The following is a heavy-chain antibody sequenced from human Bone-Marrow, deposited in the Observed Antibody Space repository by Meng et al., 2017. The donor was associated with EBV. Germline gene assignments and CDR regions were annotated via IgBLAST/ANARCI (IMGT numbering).Heavy chain of an antibody. J-gene: IGHJ4*02. CDR3: AREGVDYDSSGYYYRHFDY. CDR1: GFTFSSYW. V-gene: IGHV3-74*01. D-gene: IGHD3-22*01. Sequence: EVQLVESXXGLVKLGGSLSFSCAASGFTFSSYWMHCVRQAPGKGLVWVSRINSDGSSTSYADSVKGRFTISRDNAKNTLYLQMNSLRAEDTAVYYCAREGVDYDSSGYYYRHFDYWGQGTLVNVSS. CDR2: INSDGSST.